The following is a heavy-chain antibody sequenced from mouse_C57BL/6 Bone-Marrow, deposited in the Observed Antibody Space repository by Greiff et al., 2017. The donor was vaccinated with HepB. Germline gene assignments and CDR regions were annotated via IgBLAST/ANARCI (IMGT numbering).Heavy chain of an antibody. D-gene: IGHD2-4*01. CDR1: GYTFTSYW. J-gene: IGHJ1*03. CDR3: TRWGGRDYDAWYFDV. CDR2: IYPGNSDT. V-gene: IGHV1-5*01. Sequence: DVQLQESGTVLARPGASVKMSCKTSGYTFTSYWMHWVKQRPGQGLEWIGAIYPGNSDTSYNQKFKGKAKLTAVTSASTAYMELSSLTNEDSAVYYCTRWGGRDYDAWYFDVWGTGTTVTVSS.